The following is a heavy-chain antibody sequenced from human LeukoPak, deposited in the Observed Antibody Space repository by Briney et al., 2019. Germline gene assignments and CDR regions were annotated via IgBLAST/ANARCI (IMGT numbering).Heavy chain of an antibody. CDR3: ARGGNALDY. V-gene: IGHV4-59*01. D-gene: IGHD4-23*01. CDR1: GGSISTYY. CDR2: FYYTGST. J-gene: IGHJ4*02. Sequence: PSETLSLTCTVSGGSISTYYWSWIRQPPWKGLDWIGSFYYTGSTNYNPSLRSRVTISLDTSKNQISLRLSSVTAADTAVYYCARGGNALDYWGQGTLVTVSS.